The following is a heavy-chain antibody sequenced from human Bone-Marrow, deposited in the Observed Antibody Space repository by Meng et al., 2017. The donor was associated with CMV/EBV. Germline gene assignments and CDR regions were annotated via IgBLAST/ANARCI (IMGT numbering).Heavy chain of an antibody. V-gene: IGHV3-7*01. J-gene: IGHJ6*02. Sequence: GGSLRLSCEAFGFTFSNFWMSWVRQAPGKGLEWVANIKHDGTKEHYVASVKGRFTISRDNAKNSLSLQMNSLRAEDTAVYYCARDPSSTVTNDVCGQGTTVTVSS. CDR3: ARDPSSTVTNDV. CDR1: GFTFSNFW. CDR2: IKHDGTKE. D-gene: IGHD4-17*01.